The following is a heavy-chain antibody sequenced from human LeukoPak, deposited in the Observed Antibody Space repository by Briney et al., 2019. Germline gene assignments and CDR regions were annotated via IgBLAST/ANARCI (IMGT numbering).Heavy chain of an antibody. CDR1: GGSISSSSYY. CDR2: IYYSGST. J-gene: IGHJ6*03. V-gene: IGHV4-39*07. Sequence: PSETLSLTCTVSGGSISSSSYYWGWIRQPPGKGLEWIGSIYYSGSTYYNPSLKSRVTISVDTSKNQFSLKLSSVTAADTAVYYCARDPRGIRNYYYYYMDVWGKGTTVTVSS. CDR3: ARDPRGIRNYYYYYMDV. D-gene: IGHD3-16*01.